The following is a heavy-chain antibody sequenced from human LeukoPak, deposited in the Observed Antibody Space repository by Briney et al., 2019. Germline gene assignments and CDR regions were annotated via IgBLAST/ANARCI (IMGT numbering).Heavy chain of an antibody. J-gene: IGHJ3*02. V-gene: IGHV4-34*01. CDR3: ARGGDIHVYYDSSGGDVFNI. Sequence: SETLSLTCAVYGGSFSGYYWSWIRQPPGKGLEWIGEINHSGSTNYNPSLKSRVTISVDTSKNQFSLKLSSVTAADTAVYYWARGGDIHVYYDSSGGDVFNIGAQGKMVPVSS. D-gene: IGHD3-22*01. CDR1: GGSFSGYY. CDR2: INHSGST.